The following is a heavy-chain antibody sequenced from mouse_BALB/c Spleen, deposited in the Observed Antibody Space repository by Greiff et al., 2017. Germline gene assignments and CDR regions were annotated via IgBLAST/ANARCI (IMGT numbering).Heavy chain of an antibody. CDR3: ARGEILYAMDY. CDR1: GYTFSSYW. V-gene: IGHV1-9*01. Sequence: VQLQQSGAELMKPGASVKISCKATGYTFSSYWIEWVKQRPGHGLEWIGEILPGSGSTNYNEKFKGKATFTADTSSNTAYMQLSSLTSEDSAVYYCARGEILYAMDYWGQGTSVTVSS. J-gene: IGHJ4*01. CDR2: ILPGSGST.